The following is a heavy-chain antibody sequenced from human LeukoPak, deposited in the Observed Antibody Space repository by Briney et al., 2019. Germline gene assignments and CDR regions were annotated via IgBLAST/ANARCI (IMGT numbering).Heavy chain of an antibody. CDR3: ARGTYYYDSSGFEFDY. CDR1: GGTFSSYA. J-gene: IGHJ4*02. D-gene: IGHD3-22*01. V-gene: IGHV1-69*13. Sequence: SVKVSCKASGGTFSSYAISWVRQAPGQGLEWMGGIIPIFGTANYAQKFQGRVTITADEPTSTAYMELSSLRSEDTAVYYCARGTYYYDSSGFEFDYWGQGTLVTVSS. CDR2: IIPIFGTA.